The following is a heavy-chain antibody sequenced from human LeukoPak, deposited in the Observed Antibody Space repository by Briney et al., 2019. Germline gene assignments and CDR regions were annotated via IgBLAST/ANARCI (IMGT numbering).Heavy chain of an antibody. CDR3: ARIPPNFYYDFWSGHPYYFDY. D-gene: IGHD3-3*01. Sequence: GGSLRLSCAASGFTFSSYWMSWVRQAPGKGLGWVANIKQDGSEKYYVDSVKGRFTISRDNAKNSLYLQMNSLRAEDTAVYYCARIPPNFYYDFWSGHPYYFDYWGQGTLVTVSS. CDR1: GFTFSSYW. J-gene: IGHJ4*02. V-gene: IGHV3-7*01. CDR2: IKQDGSEK.